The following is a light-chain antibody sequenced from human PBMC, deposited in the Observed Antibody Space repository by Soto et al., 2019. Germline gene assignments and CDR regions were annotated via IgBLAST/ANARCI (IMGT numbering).Light chain of an antibody. CDR3: CSYAGSFSDV. J-gene: IGLJ1*01. CDR1: SSDVGGYNY. Sequence: QSALTQPRSVSGSPGQSVTISCTGTSSDVGGYNYVSWYQQHPDKAPKVMIYDVSKRPSGVPDRFFGSKSGNTASLTISGLQAEDEADYYCCSYAGSFSDVFGTGTKVTVL. V-gene: IGLV2-11*01. CDR2: DVS.